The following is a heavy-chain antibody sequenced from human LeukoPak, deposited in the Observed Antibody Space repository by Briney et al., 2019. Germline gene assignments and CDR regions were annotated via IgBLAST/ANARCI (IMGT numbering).Heavy chain of an antibody. CDR1: GYTFTGYY. J-gene: IGHJ6*02. Sequence: ASVKVSCKASGYTFTGYYMHWVRQAPGRGLEWMGWINPNSGGTNYAQKFQGRVTMTRDTSISTAYMELSRLRSDDTAVYYCATPVAISYYYYGMDVWGQGTTVTVSS. V-gene: IGHV1-2*02. CDR3: ATPVAISYYYYGMDV. CDR2: INPNSGGT. D-gene: IGHD5-12*01.